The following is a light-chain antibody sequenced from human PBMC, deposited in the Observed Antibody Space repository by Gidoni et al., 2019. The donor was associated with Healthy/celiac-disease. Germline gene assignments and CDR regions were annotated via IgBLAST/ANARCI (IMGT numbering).Light chain of an antibody. CDR1: QSVSSY. J-gene: IGKJ2*03. CDR2: DAS. Sequence: EIVLTQSPATLSLSPGERATLSCRASQSVSSYLAWYQQKPGQAPRFLIYDASNRATGIPARFSGSGSGTDFTLTISSLEPEDFAVYYCQQRSNWPRSFDQGTKLEIK. CDR3: QQRSNWPRS. V-gene: IGKV3-11*01.